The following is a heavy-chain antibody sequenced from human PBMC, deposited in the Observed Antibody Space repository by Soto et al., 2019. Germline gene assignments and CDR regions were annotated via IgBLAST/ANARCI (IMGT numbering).Heavy chain of an antibody. J-gene: IGHJ5*02. D-gene: IGHD3-10*01. CDR3: ARVHSSGIFYFVDP. CDR1: GGTFDSYV. V-gene: IGHV1-69*13. Sequence: SVKVSCKASGGTFDSYVISWLRQAPGQGLEWMGGIMPIFGTPNYAQKFRGRVTISADESTSTAYLELSSLTSDDTAVYYCARVHSSGIFYFVDPWGQGALVTVSS. CDR2: IMPIFGTP.